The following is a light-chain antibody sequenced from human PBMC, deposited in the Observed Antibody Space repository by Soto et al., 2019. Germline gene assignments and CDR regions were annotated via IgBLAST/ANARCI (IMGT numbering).Light chain of an antibody. J-gene: IGKJ1*01. CDR1: QSVSNNY. Sequence: EIVLTQSPGTLSLSPGERATLSCRASQSVSNNYLAWYQQKPGQAPRLLIYGASNRATGIPDRFSGSGSGTDFTLTINRLEPEDFAVYFCQQYGDMWTFGQGTKVEIK. V-gene: IGKV3-20*01. CDR3: QQYGDMWT. CDR2: GAS.